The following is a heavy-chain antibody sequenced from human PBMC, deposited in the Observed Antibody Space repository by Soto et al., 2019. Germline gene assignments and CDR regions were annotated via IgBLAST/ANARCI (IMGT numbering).Heavy chain of an antibody. Sequence: GASVKVSCKASGYTFTSYGISWVRQAPGQGLEWMGWISAYNGNTNYAQKLQGRVTMTTDTSTSTAYMELRSLRSDDTAVYYCGRFLAYTLKPWFGGNEAFDIWGQGTMVTVS. CDR1: GYTFTSYG. CDR2: ISAYNGNT. V-gene: IGHV1-18*01. CDR3: GRFLAYTLKPWFGGNEAFDI. D-gene: IGHD3-10*01. J-gene: IGHJ3*02.